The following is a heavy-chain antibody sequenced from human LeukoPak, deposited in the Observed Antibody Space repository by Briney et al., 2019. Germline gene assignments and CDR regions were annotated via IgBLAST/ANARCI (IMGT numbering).Heavy chain of an antibody. J-gene: IGHJ5*02. CDR2: IFYSGST. CDR3: AREAAAGISGIDP. Sequence: PSETLSLTCTVSGGSISSYYWSWIRQPPGKGLEWIGYIFYSGSTNYNPSLKRRVTISVDTSKNQFSLRLSSVTAADTAVYYCAREAAAGISGIDPWGQGTLVTVSS. CDR1: GGSISSYY. V-gene: IGHV4-59*01. D-gene: IGHD6-13*01.